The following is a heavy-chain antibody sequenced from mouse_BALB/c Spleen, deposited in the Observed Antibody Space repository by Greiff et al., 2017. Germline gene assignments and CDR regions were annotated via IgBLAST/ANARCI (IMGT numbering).Heavy chain of an antibody. Sequence: EVMLVESGAELVKPGASVKLSCTASGFNIKDTYMHWVKQRPEQGLEWIGRIDPANGNTKYDPKFQGKATITADTSSNTAYLQLSSLTSEDTAVYYCARSGYGPFDYWGQGTTLTVSS. D-gene: IGHD2-10*02. CDR2: IDPANGNT. CDR3: ARSGYGPFDY. V-gene: IGHV14-3*02. CDR1: GFNIKDTY. J-gene: IGHJ2*01.